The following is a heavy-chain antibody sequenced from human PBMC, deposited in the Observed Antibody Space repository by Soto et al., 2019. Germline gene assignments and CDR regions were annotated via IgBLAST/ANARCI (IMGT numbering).Heavy chain of an antibody. J-gene: IGHJ6*02. Sequence: QVQLVESGGGVVQPGRSLRLSCAVSGFTFNNSGMHWIRQAPGKGLEWVAVISFDGSETYYADSMKGRFTISRDNSKNMLQLQMNSLRAEDTAIYYCAKDRVPGAYGHYYGMDVWGQGTTVNVSS. V-gene: IGHV3-30*18. D-gene: IGHD6-19*01. CDR2: ISFDGSET. CDR1: GFTFNNSG. CDR3: AKDRVPGAYGHYYGMDV.